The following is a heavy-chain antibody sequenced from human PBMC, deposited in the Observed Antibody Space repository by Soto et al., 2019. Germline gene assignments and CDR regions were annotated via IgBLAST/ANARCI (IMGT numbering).Heavy chain of an antibody. CDR3: ARDRTTKKDSSSSVPY. V-gene: IGHV1-3*01. CDR1: GYTFTSYA. J-gene: IGHJ4*02. CDR2: INAGNGNT. Sequence: GASVKVSCKASGYTFTSYAMHWVRQAPGQRLEWMGWINAGNGNTKYSQKFQGRVTITRDTSASTAYMELSSLRSEDTAVYYCARDRTTKKDSSSSVPYWGQGTLVTVSS. D-gene: IGHD6-13*01.